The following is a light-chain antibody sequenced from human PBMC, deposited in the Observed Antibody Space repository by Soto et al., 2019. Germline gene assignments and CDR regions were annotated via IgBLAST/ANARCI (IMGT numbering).Light chain of an antibody. CDR2: EVS. V-gene: IGLV2-14*01. Sequence: QAVVTQPASVSGSPGQSITISCTGTSSDVGGYNYVPWYQQHPGKAPKLMIYEVSNRPSGVSNRFSGSKSGNTASLTISGLQAEDEADYYCSSYTSSSTPWVFGGGTKLTVL. J-gene: IGLJ3*02. CDR3: SSYTSSSTPWV. CDR1: SSDVGGYNY.